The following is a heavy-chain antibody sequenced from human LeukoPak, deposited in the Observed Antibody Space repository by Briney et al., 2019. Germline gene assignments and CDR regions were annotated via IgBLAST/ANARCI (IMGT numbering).Heavy chain of an antibody. J-gene: IGHJ4*02. Sequence: VSVKVSCKASGYTFTSYDINWVRQAPGQGLEWMGWMNPNSGNTGYAQKFQGRVTMTRNTSISTAYMELSSLRSEDTAVYYCARGRNYYDSSGYYHTHYDYWGQGTLVTVSS. V-gene: IGHV1-8*01. CDR2: MNPNSGNT. CDR3: ARGRNYYDSSGYYHTHYDY. CDR1: GYTFTSYD. D-gene: IGHD3-22*01.